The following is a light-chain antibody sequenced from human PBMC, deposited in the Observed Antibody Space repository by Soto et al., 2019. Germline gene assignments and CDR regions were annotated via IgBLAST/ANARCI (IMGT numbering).Light chain of an antibody. Sequence: QSALTQPASVSGSPGQSITISCTGTSSDVGDYNYVSWYQQHPGKAPRLIIYEVSNRPSGVSNRFSGSKSGNTASLTISGLQADDEADYYCSSYAGSQTWVFGGGTKLTVL. CDR1: SSDVGDYNY. CDR2: EVS. V-gene: IGLV2-14*01. CDR3: SSYAGSQTWV. J-gene: IGLJ3*02.